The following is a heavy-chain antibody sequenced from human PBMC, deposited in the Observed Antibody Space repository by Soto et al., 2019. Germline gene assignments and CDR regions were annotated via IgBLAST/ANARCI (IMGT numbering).Heavy chain of an antibody. V-gene: IGHV3-74*01. CDR1: GFTFSSYW. J-gene: IGHJ4*02. CDR2: INSDGSST. D-gene: IGHD6-19*01. CDR3: ARDDRSSGPFDY. Sequence: HPGGSLRLSCAASGFTFSSYWMHWVRQAPGKGLVWVSRINSDGSSTSYADSVKGRFTISRDNAENSLYLQMNSLRADDTAVYYCARDDRSSGPFDYWGQGALVTVSS.